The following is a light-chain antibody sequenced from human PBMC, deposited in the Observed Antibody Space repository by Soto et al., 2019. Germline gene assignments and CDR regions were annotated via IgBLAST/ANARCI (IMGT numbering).Light chain of an antibody. CDR2: EVS. J-gene: IGLJ3*02. CDR1: SGDVGNYDL. V-gene: IGLV2-23*02. Sequence: QSALTQPASVSGSPGQSITISCSGSSGDVGNYDLVSWYQQIQGKAPQLMIFEVSRRPSRVSDRFSGSKSGNTASLTISGRQAEDEGDFYCCSYAGNGAWVFGGGTKVTVL. CDR3: CSYAGNGAWV.